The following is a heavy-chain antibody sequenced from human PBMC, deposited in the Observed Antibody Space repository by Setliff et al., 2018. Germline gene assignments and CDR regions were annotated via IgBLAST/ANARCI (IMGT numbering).Heavy chain of an antibody. CDR1: GFTFRSFE. CDR3: GRAGKPYAIDV. V-gene: IGHV3-7*04. CDR2: INPGGSEK. J-gene: IGHJ3*01. Sequence: PGGSLRLSCAASGFTFRSFEMNWVRQAPGKGLEWVASINPGGSEKYYVDSVKGRFTISRDNAMNSLFLQMDSLRVDDTAVYYCGRAGKPYAIDVWGQGTMVTVSS.